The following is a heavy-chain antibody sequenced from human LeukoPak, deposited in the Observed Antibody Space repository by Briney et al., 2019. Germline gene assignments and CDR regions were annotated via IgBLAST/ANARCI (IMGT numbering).Heavy chain of an antibody. CDR1: GFTFSGYA. J-gene: IGHJ4*02. Sequence: GGSLRLSCAASGFTFSGYAMSWVRQAPGQGLEWVSTISGFGGSTYYADPVKGRFTISRDNSKNTLYLQMNSLRAEDTAVYYCAKTSYSSGWPLDYWGQGTLVTVSS. D-gene: IGHD6-19*01. V-gene: IGHV3-23*01. CDR3: AKTSYSSGWPLDY. CDR2: ISGFGGST.